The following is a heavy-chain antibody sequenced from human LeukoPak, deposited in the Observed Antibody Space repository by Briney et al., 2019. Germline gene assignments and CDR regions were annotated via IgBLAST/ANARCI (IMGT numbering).Heavy chain of an antibody. CDR1: GGSISSGGYY. CDR2: IYHSGST. V-gene: IGHV4-30-2*01. J-gene: IGHJ4*02. D-gene: IGHD2/OR15-2a*01. CDR3: VRGSESSMAPRYFDY. Sequence: PSETLSLTCTVSGGSISSGGYYWSWIRQPPGKGLEWIGYIYHSGSTYYNPSLKSRVTISVDTSKNQFSLKLSSVTAADTAVYYCVRGSESSMAPRYFDYWGQGTLLTVSS.